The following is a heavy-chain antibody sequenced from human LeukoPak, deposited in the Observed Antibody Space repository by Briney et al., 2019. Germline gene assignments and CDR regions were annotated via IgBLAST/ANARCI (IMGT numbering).Heavy chain of an antibody. CDR2: INHSGST. J-gene: IGHJ5*02. CDR1: GGSFSGYY. Sequence: SETLSLTCAVYGGSFSGYYWSWIRQPPGKGLEWIGEINHSGSTNYNPSLKSRVTISVDTSKNQFSLKLSSVTAADTAVYYCASRSMVRGVHPLNWFDPWGQGTLVTVSS. CDR3: ASRSMVRGVHPLNWFDP. V-gene: IGHV4-34*01. D-gene: IGHD3-10*01.